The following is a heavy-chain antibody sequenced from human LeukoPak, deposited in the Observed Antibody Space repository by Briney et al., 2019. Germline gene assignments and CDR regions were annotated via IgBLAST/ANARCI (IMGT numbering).Heavy chain of an antibody. CDR2: IRFDGSKQ. D-gene: IGHD1-1*01. CDR1: GFTFSSYG. CDR3: ARDRGYLDY. V-gene: IGHV3-30*02. J-gene: IGHJ4*02. Sequence: PGGSLRLSCAVSGFTFSSYGMHWVRQAPGKGLEWVAFIRFDGSKQYYEDSVKGRFTIARDNSKNSLFLQMNSLRGEDTAVYYCARDRGYLDYWGQGTLVTVSS.